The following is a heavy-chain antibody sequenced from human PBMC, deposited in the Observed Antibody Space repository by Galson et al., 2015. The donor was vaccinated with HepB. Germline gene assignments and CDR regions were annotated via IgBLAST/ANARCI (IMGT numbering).Heavy chain of an antibody. CDR1: GFSLSTSGMC. V-gene: IGHV2-70*01. Sequence: PALVKPTQTLTLTCTFSGFSLSTSGMCVSWIRQPPGKALEWLALIDWDDDKYYSTSLKTRLTISKDTSKNQVVLTMTNMDPVDTATYYCARLVPAAYYYYYYMDVWGKGTTVTVSS. CDR2: IDWDDDK. D-gene: IGHD2-2*01. J-gene: IGHJ6*03. CDR3: ARLVPAAYYYYYYMDV.